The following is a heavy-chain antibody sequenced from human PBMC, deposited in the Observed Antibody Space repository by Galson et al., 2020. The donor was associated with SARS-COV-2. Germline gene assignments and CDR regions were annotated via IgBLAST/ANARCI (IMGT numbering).Heavy chain of an antibody. J-gene: IGHJ4*01. D-gene: IGHD6-19*01. Sequence: GGSLRLSCATSGFIFSDSAMHWVRQASGKGLEWIGRIRSKANSHATSYPASVKGRFIISRDDSKNMAFLQMNSLETEDTAVYYCTTRLAVDGTGGDXXXXSXGTXVPVSP. CDR1: GFIFSDSA. CDR3: TTRLAVDGTGGDXXX. CDR2: IRSKANSHAT. V-gene: IGHV3-73*01.